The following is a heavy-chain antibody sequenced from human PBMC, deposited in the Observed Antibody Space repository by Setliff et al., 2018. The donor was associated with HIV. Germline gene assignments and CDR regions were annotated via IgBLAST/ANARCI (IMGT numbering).Heavy chain of an antibody. CDR1: GGSISSSNW. J-gene: IGHJ4*02. CDR3: ARGDFRAVYDSSGFPFDY. Sequence: SETLSLTCAVSGGSISSSNWWSWVRQPPGKGLEWIGEIYHRGNTNYNTSLKSRVTISVDTSKNQFSLKLMSVTAADTAVYYCARGDFRAVYDSSGFPFDYWGQGTLVTVSS. D-gene: IGHD3-22*01. CDR2: IYHRGNT. V-gene: IGHV4-4*02.